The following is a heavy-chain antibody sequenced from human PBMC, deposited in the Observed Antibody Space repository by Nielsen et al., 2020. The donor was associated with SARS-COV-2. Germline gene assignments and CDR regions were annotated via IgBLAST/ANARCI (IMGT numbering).Heavy chain of an antibody. Sequence: SGPTLVKPTQTLTLTCTFSGFSLSTSGVAVGWIRQPPGKALEWLGLIYWDDDKRYRPSLRNRLSIIKDTSKNQVILTLADVDPVDTATYYCARRPSHSRSWYPPFDFWGQGTLVIVSP. CDR2: IYWDDDK. V-gene: IGHV2-5*02. CDR1: GFSLSTSGVA. D-gene: IGHD6-13*01. J-gene: IGHJ4*02. CDR3: ARRPSHSRSWYPPFDF.